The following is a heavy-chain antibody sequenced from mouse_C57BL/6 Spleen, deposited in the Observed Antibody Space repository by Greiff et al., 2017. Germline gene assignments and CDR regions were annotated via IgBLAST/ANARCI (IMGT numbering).Heavy chain of an antibody. CDR2: IRNKANGYTT. V-gene: IGHV7-3*01. CDR1: GFTFTDYY. J-gene: IGHJ4*01. Sequence: EVKVVESGGGLVQPGGSLSLSCAASGFTFTDYYMSWVRQPPGKALEWLGFIRNKANGYTTEYSASVKGRFTISRDNSQSILYLQMNALRAEDSATYYCSRYGTWKGYYYAMDYWGQGTSVTVSS. CDR3: SRYGTWKGYYYAMDY.